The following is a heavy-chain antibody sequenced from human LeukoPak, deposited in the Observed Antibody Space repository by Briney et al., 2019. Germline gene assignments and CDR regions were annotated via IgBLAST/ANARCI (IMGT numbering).Heavy chain of an antibody. CDR3: ARRGPMIVVDNAFDT. CDR1: GGSISSYY. CDR2: IYYSGST. V-gene: IGHV4-59*08. J-gene: IGHJ3*02. D-gene: IGHD3-22*01. Sequence: SETLSLTCTVSGGSISSYYWSWIRQPPAKGVEWIGYIYYSGSTNYNPSLKSRVTISVDTSKNQFSLKLSSVTAADTAVYYCARRGPMIVVDNAFDTWGQGTMVTVSS.